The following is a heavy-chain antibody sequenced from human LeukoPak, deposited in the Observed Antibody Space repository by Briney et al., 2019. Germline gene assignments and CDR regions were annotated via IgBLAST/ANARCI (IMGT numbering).Heavy chain of an antibody. CDR2: IKQDGSEK. V-gene: IGHV3-7*01. CDR3: ARGYSSGWYPTCYFDY. CDR1: GFTFSTYS. J-gene: IGHJ4*02. D-gene: IGHD6-19*01. Sequence: GGSLRLSCAASGFTFSTYSMNWVRQAPGKGLEWVANIKQDGSEKYYVDSVKGRFTISRDNAKNSLYLQMNSLRAEDTAVYYCARGYSSGWYPTCYFDYWGQGTLVTVSS.